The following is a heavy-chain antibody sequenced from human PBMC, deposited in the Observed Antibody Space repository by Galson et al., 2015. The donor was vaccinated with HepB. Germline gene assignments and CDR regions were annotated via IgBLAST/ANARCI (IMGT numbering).Heavy chain of an antibody. CDR3: ARHHLWAKVTESPFDS. J-gene: IGHJ4*02. V-gene: IGHV5-51*01. Sequence: QSGAEVKKPGEPLQISCKGSGYSFSSYWIGWVRQMPGKGLEWMGIIYPGDSDTTYSPSFQGQVTISADKSISTAYLQWRSLKASDTAMYYCARHHLWAKVTESPFDSWGQGTLVTVSS. D-gene: IGHD3-3*02. CDR1: GYSFSSYW. CDR2: IYPGDSDT.